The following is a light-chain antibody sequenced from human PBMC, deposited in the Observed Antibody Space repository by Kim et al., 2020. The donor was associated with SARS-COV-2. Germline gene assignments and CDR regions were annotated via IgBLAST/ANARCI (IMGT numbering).Light chain of an antibody. CDR2: RAS. J-gene: IGKJ1*01. CDR1: RSVTNN. Sequence: VSPGEGVTLSCRTSRSVTNNLLWYQQKPGQAPRLLIYRASSRATGVPARFSGSGSGTEFALTISSLQSEDFAVYYCQHYADWPQPFGQGTKVDIK. V-gene: IGKV3D-15*01. CDR3: QHYADWPQP.